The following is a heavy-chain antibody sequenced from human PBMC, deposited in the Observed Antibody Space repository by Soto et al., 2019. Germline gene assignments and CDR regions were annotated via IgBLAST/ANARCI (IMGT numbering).Heavy chain of an antibody. Sequence: SVKVSCKASGGTFSSYAISWVRQAPGQGLEWMGGIIPIFGTANYAQKFQGRVTITADKSTSTAYMELGSLRSEDTAVYYCARKAYYYDSSGYYRPDFDYWGQGTLVTVSS. D-gene: IGHD3-22*01. CDR2: IIPIFGTA. CDR3: ARKAYYYDSSGYYRPDFDY. CDR1: GGTFSSYA. V-gene: IGHV1-69*06. J-gene: IGHJ4*02.